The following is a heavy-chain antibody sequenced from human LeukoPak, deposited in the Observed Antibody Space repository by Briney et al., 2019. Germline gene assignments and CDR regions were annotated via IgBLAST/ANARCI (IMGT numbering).Heavy chain of an antibody. D-gene: IGHD3-10*01. CDR3: ASHLWFGELNWFDP. CDR2: INHSGST. Sequence: PSETLSLTCAVYGGSLSGYYWSWIRQPPGKGLEWIGEINHSGSTNYNPSLKSRVTISVDTSKNQLSLKLSSMTAADTAVYYCASHLWFGELNWFDPWGQGTLVTVSS. V-gene: IGHV4-34*01. J-gene: IGHJ5*02. CDR1: GGSLSGYY.